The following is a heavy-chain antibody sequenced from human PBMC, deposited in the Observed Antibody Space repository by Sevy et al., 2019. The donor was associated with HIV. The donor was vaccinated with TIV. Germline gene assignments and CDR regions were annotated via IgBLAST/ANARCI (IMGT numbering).Heavy chain of an antibody. CDR2: IYYSGST. V-gene: IGHV4-39*01. J-gene: IGHJ4*02. CDR3: ARLKEREYGMITFGGVIVFDY. D-gene: IGHD3-16*02. CDR1: GGSISSSSYY. Sequence: SETLSLTCTVSGGSISSSSYYWGWIRQPPGKGLEWIGSIYYSGSTYYNPSLKSRVTISVDTSKNQFSRKLSSVTAADTAVYYCARLKEREYGMITFGGVIVFDYWGQGTLVTVSS.